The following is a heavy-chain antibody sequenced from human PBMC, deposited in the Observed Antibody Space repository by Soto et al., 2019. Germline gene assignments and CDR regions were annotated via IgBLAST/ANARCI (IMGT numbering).Heavy chain of an antibody. CDR2: IIPIFGTA. J-gene: IGHJ1*01. CDR3: AGGGKGYIAAAGEEYLQH. CDR1: GGTFSSYA. D-gene: IGHD6-13*01. Sequence: QVQLVQSGAEVKKPGSSVKVSCKASGGTFSSYAISWVRQAPGQGLEWMGGIIPIFGTANYAQKFQGRVTITADESTSTAYMELSSLKSEDTAVYYCAGGGKGYIAAAGEEYLQHRGQGNLVTVSS. V-gene: IGHV1-69*12.